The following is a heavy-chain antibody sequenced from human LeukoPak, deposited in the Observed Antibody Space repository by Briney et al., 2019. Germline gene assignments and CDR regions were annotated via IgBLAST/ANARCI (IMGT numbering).Heavy chain of an antibody. CDR2: ISPDTRAI. D-gene: IGHD6-19*01. J-gene: IGHJ5*02. CDR1: GLGISIFE. CDR3: ATSLSGWFGPSANH. V-gene: IGHV3-48*03. Sequence: GGSLRLSCAASGLGISIFEMSWVRQAPGKGLEWVSLISPDTRAIHYADSVKGRFTISRDSATNSLYLQMNNLRSEDTAVYYCATSLSGWFGPSANHWGQGTLVTVSS.